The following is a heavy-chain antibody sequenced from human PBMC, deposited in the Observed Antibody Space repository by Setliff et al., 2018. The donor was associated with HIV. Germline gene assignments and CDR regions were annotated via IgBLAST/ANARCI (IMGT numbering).Heavy chain of an antibody. J-gene: IGHJ5*01. V-gene: IGHV4-61*10. Sequence: PSETLSLTCTVSGDSLSSGSYYWTWIRQSAGKGLEWIGHIYSTDTTNYNPSLENRVTITVDTYKNQFSLKLRSVTAADTAVYYCARDRGYCDNNSCQEGFDSWGQGTLVTVSS. CDR2: IYSTDTT. D-gene: IGHD3-22*01. CDR3: ARDRGYCDNNSCQEGFDS. CDR1: GDSLSSGSYY.